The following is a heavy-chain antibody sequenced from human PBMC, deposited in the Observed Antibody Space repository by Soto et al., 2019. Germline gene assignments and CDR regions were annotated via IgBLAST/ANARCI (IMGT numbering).Heavy chain of an antibody. CDR2: IYYSGST. D-gene: IGHD3-16*02. CDR1: GGSISSYY. J-gene: IGHJ4*02. V-gene: IGHV4-59*01. CDR3: AREGIRGSYRGPDY. Sequence: QVQLQESGPGLVKPSETLSLTCTVSGGSISSYYWSWIRQPPGKGLEWIGYIYYSGSTNYNPSLKSRVTISVDTSKNQFSLKLSSVTAADTAVYYCAREGIRGSYRGPDYWGQGTLVTVSS.